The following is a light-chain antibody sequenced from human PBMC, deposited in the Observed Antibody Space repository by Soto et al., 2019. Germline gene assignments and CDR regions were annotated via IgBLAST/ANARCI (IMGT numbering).Light chain of an antibody. Sequence: DIQMTQSPSSLSASVGDRVTITCRASQSISSYLNWYQQKPGTAPKLLIYTASSLQSGVPSRFSGSGSGTDFTLTISSLQPEDFAIYYCQQGYSTPYTFGQGTKLEIK. CDR2: TAS. J-gene: IGKJ2*01. CDR1: QSISSY. V-gene: IGKV1-39*01. CDR3: QQGYSTPYT.